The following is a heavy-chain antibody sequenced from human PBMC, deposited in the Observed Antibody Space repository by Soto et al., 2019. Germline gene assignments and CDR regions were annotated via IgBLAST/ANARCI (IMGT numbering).Heavy chain of an antibody. D-gene: IGHD4-17*01. J-gene: IGHJ4*02. Sequence: SETLSLTCTVSGGSISSSSYYWGWIRQPPGKGLEWIGSIYYSGSTYYNPSLKSRVTISVDTSKNQFSLKLSSVTAADTAVYYCARHWETDDYGDYVRSFDYWGQGTLVTVSS. CDR2: IYYSGST. CDR3: ARHWETDDYGDYVRSFDY. CDR1: GGSISSSSYY. V-gene: IGHV4-39*01.